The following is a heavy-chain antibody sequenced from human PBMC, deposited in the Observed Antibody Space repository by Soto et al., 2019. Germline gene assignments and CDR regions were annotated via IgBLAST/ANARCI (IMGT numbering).Heavy chain of an antibody. CDR1: GFTFDDYA. CDR3: AKDLCSSTSCYSDGMDV. Sequence: GGSLRLSCAASGFTFDDYAMHLVRQAPGKGLEWVSGISWNSGSIGYADSVKGRFTISRDNAKNSLYLQMNSLRAEDTALYYCAKDLCSSTSCYSDGMDVWGQGTTVTVSS. D-gene: IGHD2-2*01. CDR2: ISWNSGSI. J-gene: IGHJ6*02. V-gene: IGHV3-9*01.